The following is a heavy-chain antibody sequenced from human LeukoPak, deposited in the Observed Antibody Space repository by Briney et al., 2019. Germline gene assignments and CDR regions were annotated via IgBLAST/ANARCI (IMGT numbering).Heavy chain of an antibody. CDR3: ARVAVVVPAAIEYFQH. J-gene: IGHJ1*01. D-gene: IGHD2-2*01. Sequence: PSETLSLTCTVSGGTVNTGDYYWTWIRQPPGKGLEWIGYIYYNGSTYYNPSLKSRVTISIDTSKNQFSLNLRSVTAADTGVYYCARVAVVVPAAIEYFQHWGQGTLVTVSS. CDR2: IYYNGST. V-gene: IGHV4-30-4*08. CDR1: GGTVNTGDYY.